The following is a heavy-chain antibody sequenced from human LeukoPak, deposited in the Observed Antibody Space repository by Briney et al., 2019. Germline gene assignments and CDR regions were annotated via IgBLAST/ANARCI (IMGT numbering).Heavy chain of an antibody. CDR1: GFTFSSYW. CDR3: AREVRDFWSGYYFDY. V-gene: IGHV3-7*01. J-gene: IGHJ4*02. Sequence: GGSLRLSCAASGFTFSSYWMSWVRQAPGKGLERVANIKQDGSEKYYVDSVKGRFTISRDNAKNSLYLQMNSLRAEDTAVYYCAREVRDFWSGYYFDYWGQGTLVTVSS. CDR2: IKQDGSEK. D-gene: IGHD3-3*01.